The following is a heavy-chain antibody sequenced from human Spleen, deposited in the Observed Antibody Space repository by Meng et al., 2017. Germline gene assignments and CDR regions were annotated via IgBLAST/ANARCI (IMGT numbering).Heavy chain of an antibody. J-gene: IGHJ1*01. CDR3: VKDTTYDFGGNSYFQH. D-gene: IGHD4-23*01. CDR1: GFSFDDYA. V-gene: IGHV3-9*01. Sequence: SLKISCAASGFSFDDYAMDWVRQAPGKGLEWVSGITWNGGRVRYADSVKGRFTISRDNAKNSLYLPMDSLRPEDTALYYCVKDTTYDFGGNSYFQHWGQGTLVTVSS. CDR2: ITWNGGRV.